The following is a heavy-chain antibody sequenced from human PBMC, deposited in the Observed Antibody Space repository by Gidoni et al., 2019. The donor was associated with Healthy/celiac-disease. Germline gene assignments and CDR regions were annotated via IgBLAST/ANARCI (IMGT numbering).Heavy chain of an antibody. J-gene: IGHJ4*02. V-gene: IGHV4-4*07. CDR1: GGSISSYY. Sequence: QVQLQESGPGLVKPSETLSLTCTVSGGSISSYYWSWIRQPAGTGLEWIGRIYPSGRTNYNPSLKSRVTMSVDTSKNQFSLKLSSVTAADTAVYYCARASGSYVDYWGQGTLVTVSS. CDR3: ARASGSYVDY. CDR2: IYPSGRT. D-gene: IGHD1-26*01.